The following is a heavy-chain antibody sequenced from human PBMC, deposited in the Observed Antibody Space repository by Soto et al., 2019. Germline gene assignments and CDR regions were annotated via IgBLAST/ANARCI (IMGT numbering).Heavy chain of an antibody. D-gene: IGHD5-12*01. Sequence: PGESLKISCKGSGYSFTSYWIGWVRQMPGKGLEWMGIIYPGDSDTRYSPSFQGQVTISADESISTAYLQWSSLKASDTAMYYCARWLGGYDYYYYYGMDVWGQGTTVTVSS. CDR3: ARWLGGYDYYYYYGMDV. V-gene: IGHV5-51*01. CDR1: GYSFTSYW. J-gene: IGHJ6*02. CDR2: IYPGDSDT.